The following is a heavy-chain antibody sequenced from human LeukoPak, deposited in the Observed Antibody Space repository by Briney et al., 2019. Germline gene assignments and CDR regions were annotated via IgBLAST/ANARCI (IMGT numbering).Heavy chain of an antibody. V-gene: IGHV3-21*01. D-gene: IGHD1-1*01. CDR3: ARVAQGATAENYFYYYMDV. CDR2: ITSRSSHI. J-gene: IGHJ6*03. CDR1: GFAFNSYT. Sequence: GGSLRLSCEASGFAFNSYTITWVRQAPGKGLESVSSITSRSSHIYIADSVKGRFTISRDNAKNSLFLQMSSLRVEDTAVYYCARVAQGATAENYFYYYMDVWGKGTTVTVSS.